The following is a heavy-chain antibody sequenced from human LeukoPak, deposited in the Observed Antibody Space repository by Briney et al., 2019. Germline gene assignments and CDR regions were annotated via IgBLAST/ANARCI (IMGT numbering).Heavy chain of an antibody. V-gene: IGHV1-18*01. D-gene: IGHD3-10*01. CDR1: DYTFRMYG. J-gene: IGHJ4*02. CDR3: ARGPRHYFGAGSSPPGFDY. CDR2: ISAYNGNT. Sequence: GASVKVSCKASDYTFRMYGTHCVRQAPGQGLEWMAWISAYNGNTDYAQKVQGRVTVTTDTSTDTAYMELRSLRSDDTAVYYCARGPRHYFGAGSSPPGFDYGGQGTLVTVSS.